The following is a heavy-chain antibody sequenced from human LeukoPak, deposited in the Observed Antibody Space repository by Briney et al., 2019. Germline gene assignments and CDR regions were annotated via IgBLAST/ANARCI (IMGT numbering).Heavy chain of an antibody. CDR3: TSLHGYSYGLDY. Sequence: GGSLRLSCTASGFTLGDYAVSWFRQAPGKGLEWVGFIRSKAYGGTTEYAASVKGRFIISRDDSKSIAYPQMNSLKTEDTAVYYCTSLHGYSYGLDYWGQGTLVTVSS. D-gene: IGHD5-18*01. CDR2: IRSKAYGGTT. J-gene: IGHJ4*02. V-gene: IGHV3-49*03. CDR1: GFTLGDYA.